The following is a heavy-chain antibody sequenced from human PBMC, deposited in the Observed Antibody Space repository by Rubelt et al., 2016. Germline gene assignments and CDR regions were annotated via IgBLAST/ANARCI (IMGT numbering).Heavy chain of an antibody. V-gene: IGHV2-70*15. CDR1: GFSLSTSGMC. CDR2: IDWDDYK. J-gene: IGHJ3*02. D-gene: IGHD6-13*01. Sequence: QVTLRESGPALVKPTQTLTLTCTFSGFSLSTSGMCVSWIRQPPGKALEWLARIDWDDYKYYSTSLKTRPTISKDTSKNRVVLTMTNMDPVDTATYYCARIREGIPDAFDIWGQGTMVTVSS. CDR3: ARIREGIPDAFDI.